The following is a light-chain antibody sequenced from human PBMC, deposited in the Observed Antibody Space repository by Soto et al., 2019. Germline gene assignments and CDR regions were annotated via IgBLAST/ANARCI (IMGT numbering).Light chain of an antibody. CDR3: QQTYSIPLT. V-gene: IGKV4-1*01. CDR1: QNVLYSSNNKDY. Sequence: DIVLTQSPDSLAVSLGERATINCKSSQNVLYSSNNKDYLAWYQQKTGQPPKLLIYWASTRESGVPDRFSGSGSGTDFTLTISSLQAEDVAVYYCQQTYSIPLTFGQGTRLEIK. J-gene: IGKJ5*01. CDR2: WAS.